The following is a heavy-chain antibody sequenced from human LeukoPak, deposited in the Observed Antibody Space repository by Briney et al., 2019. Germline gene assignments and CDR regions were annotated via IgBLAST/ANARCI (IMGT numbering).Heavy chain of an antibody. V-gene: IGHV3-74*01. CDR2: INSDGSST. D-gene: IGHD6-19*01. CDR3: ARGRYSSSLYYYYMDV. Sequence: PGGSLRLSCAASGFTFSSYWMHWVRQAPGKGLGWVSRINSDGSSTIYADSVKGRFTISRDNAKNTLYLQMNSLRAEDTAVYYCARGRYSSSLYYYYMDVWGKGTTVTVSS. J-gene: IGHJ6*03. CDR1: GFTFSSYW.